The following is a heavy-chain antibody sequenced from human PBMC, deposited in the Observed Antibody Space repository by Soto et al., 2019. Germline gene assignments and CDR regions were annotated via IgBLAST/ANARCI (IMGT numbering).Heavy chain of an antibody. V-gene: IGHV1-3*01. CDR2: INAGNGNS. D-gene: IGHD6-6*01. J-gene: IGHJ6*02. CDR1: GYTFTTYA. Sequence: ASVKVSSKPSGYTFTTYAMHWVRNAPGQTLEWMGWINAGNGNSKYSQKKKGKVTITRDTSASSAYMELSSLRSEDVAVYYCARGSMAPRYYYYGMDVWG. CDR3: ARGSMAPRYYYYGMDV.